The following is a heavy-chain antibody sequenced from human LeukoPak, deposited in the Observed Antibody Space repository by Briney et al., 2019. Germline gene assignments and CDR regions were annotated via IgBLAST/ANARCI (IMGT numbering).Heavy chain of an antibody. CDR3: ARTKSSVEGLCYDP. D-gene: IGHD6-19*01. CDR1: GRSLSSYY. Sequence: SETLSLTCTVSGRSLSSYYWSWIRQPPGKGLEWIGYIYYSGSTNFNPSLKSRVTISVDTSKNQFSLKLSSVTAADTAVYYCARTKSSVEGLCYDPWGQGTLVTVSS. V-gene: IGHV4-59*01. J-gene: IGHJ5*02. CDR2: IYYSGST.